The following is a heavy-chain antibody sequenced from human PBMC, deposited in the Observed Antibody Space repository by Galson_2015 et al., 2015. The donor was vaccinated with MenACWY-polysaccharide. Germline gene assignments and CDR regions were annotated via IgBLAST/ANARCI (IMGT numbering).Heavy chain of an antibody. V-gene: IGHV3-74*01. J-gene: IGHJ4*02. CDR3: VATTVY. D-gene: IGHD5-12*01. CDR1: GFTFSRSW. CDR2: INSDGSST. Sequence: SLRLSCAASGFTFSRSWLHCVRHAPAHGLVWVSRINSDGSSTSYADSVKGRFTISRDNAKNALYLQMNSLRAEDTAVYYCVATTVYWGQGTLVTVSS.